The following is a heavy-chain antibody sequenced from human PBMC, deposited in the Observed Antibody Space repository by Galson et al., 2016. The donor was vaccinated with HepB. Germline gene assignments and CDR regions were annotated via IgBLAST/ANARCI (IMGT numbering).Heavy chain of an antibody. J-gene: IGHJ4*02. CDR3: ARMSYFDISGYDYYFDY. V-gene: IGHV4-61*03. CDR1: VGSVSSRSYY. Sequence: SETLSLTCTVSVGSVSSRSYYWGWIRQPPGKGLEWRGYISHTGSTHYNPPLKSRVTISVDTSKNHSSLKLSSVTAADTAVYYCARMSYFDISGYDYYFDYWGQGTLVTVSS. CDR2: ISHTGST. D-gene: IGHD3-22*01.